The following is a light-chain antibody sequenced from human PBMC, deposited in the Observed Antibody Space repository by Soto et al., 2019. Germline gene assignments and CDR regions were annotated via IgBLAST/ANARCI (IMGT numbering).Light chain of an antibody. CDR1: SSDVGANIY. CDR2: DVS. CDR3: CSYGGSVV. V-gene: IGLV2-11*01. Sequence: QSVLTQPRSVSGSPGQSVTISCTGTSSDVGANIYVSWYQQHPGKVPKVMIYDVSQRPSGVPDRFSGSRSGNTASLTISGLQADDEADYYCCSYGGSVVFGGGTKVTVL. J-gene: IGLJ2*01.